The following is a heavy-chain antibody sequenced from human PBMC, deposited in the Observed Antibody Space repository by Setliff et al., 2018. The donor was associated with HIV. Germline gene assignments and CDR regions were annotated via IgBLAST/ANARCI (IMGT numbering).Heavy chain of an antibody. J-gene: IGHJ5*02. Sequence: GGSLRLSCAASGFTVSSNYMSWVRQAPGKGLVWVSRINGDGSTTTYADSVKGRFTISRDNAKNTLYLQMNSLRADDTAVYYCASGQWLGSLGHHWGQGTLVTVSS. V-gene: IGHV3-74*03. CDR2: INGDGSTT. CDR1: GFTVSSNY. D-gene: IGHD6-19*01. CDR3: ASGQWLGSLGHH.